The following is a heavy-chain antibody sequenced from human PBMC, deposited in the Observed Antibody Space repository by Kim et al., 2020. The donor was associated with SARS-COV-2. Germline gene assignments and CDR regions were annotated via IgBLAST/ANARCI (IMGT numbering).Heavy chain of an antibody. CDR1: GGSISSGGYY. CDR2: IYYSGST. CDR3: ARYLIRIAAAGDYYYYGMDV. D-gene: IGHD6-13*01. V-gene: IGHV4-31*03. J-gene: IGHJ6*02. Sequence: SETLSLTCTVSGGSISSGGYYWSWIRQHPGKGLEWIGYIYYSGSTYYNPSLKSRVTISVDTSKNQFSLKLSSVTAADTAVYYCARYLIRIAAAGDYYYYGMDVWGQATTVTVSS.